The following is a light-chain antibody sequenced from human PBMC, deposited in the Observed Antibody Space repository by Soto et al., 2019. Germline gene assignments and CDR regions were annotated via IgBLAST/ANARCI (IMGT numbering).Light chain of an antibody. V-gene: IGLV2-8*01. CDR2: EVT. J-gene: IGLJ1*01. CDR3: SSYAGSNSVI. CDR1: SSDVGYYDY. Sequence: QSALTQPPSASGFPGQSVTISCTGTSSDVGYYDYVSWYQQHPGKAPKLEIYEVTTRPSRDPDRVSASKAGNTASLTVSGLRAEDESNYYFSSYAGSNSVIFGSGTKVNDL.